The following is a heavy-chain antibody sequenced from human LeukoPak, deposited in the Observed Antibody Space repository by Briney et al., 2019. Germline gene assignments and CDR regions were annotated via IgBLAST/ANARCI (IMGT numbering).Heavy chain of an antibody. Sequence: PGGSLRLSCAASGFTVSSNYMSWVRQAPGKGLEWVSGISGSGGSTYYADSVKGRFTISRDNSKNTLFLQMNSLRAEDTAVYYCAIWDGYNSFDYWGQGTLVTVSS. CDR3: AIWDGYNSFDY. D-gene: IGHD5-24*01. CDR1: GFTVSSNY. V-gene: IGHV3-23*01. CDR2: ISGSGGST. J-gene: IGHJ4*02.